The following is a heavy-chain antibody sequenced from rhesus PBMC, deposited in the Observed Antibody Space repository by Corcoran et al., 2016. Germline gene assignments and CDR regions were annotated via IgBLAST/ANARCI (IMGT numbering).Heavy chain of an antibody. V-gene: IGHV4-65*02. CDR1: GGSISSSNW. CDR2: MGGSSGST. Sequence: QVQLQESGPGLVKPSETLSLTCAVSGGSISSSNWWSWIRPPPGKGVEWIGNMGGSSGSTSYNPAIKGRVTSSKDTSKNQLSLKLSAVTASDTAVYYCARRMAAATYFDYWGQGVLVTVSS. D-gene: IGHD6-43*01. J-gene: IGHJ4*01. CDR3: ARRMAAATYFDY.